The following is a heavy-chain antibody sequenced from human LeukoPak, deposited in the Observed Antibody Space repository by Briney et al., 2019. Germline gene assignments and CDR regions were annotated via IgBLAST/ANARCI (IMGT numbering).Heavy chain of an antibody. Sequence: GGSLRLSCAASGFTFSSYGMHWVRQAPGKGLEWVAVIWYDGSNKYYADSVKGRFTISRDNSKNTLYLQMNSLRAEDTAVYYCAKVGTIFGVVIRYFDYWGQGTLVTVSS. D-gene: IGHD3-3*01. CDR2: IWYDGSNK. V-gene: IGHV3-30*02. CDR3: AKVGTIFGVVIRYFDY. CDR1: GFTFSSYG. J-gene: IGHJ4*02.